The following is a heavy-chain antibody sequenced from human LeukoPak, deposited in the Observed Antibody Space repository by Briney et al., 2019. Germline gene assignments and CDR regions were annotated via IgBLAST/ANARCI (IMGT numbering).Heavy chain of an antibody. J-gene: IGHJ2*01. CDR3: ARAAYSSTWYSRYFDL. CDR2: IKQDGTEK. D-gene: IGHD6-13*01. V-gene: IGHV3-7*01. CDR1: GFTFSTYW. Sequence: PGGSLRLSRAASGFTFSTYWMSWVRRAPGKGLEWVATIKQDGTEKYYVDSVKGRFTISRDNAKNSLYLQMNSLRAEDTAVYYCARAAYSSTWYSRYFDLWGRGTLVTVSS.